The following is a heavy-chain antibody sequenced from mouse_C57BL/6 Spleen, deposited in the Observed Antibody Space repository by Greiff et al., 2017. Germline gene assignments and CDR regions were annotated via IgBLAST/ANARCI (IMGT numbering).Heavy chain of an antibody. CDR2: IDPEDGDT. D-gene: IGHD1-1*01. Sequence: EVQRVESGAELVRPGASVKLSCTASGFNIKDYYMHWVKQRPEQGLEWIGRIDPEDGDTEYAPKFQGKATMTADKSSNAAYLQLSSLTSEDTAVYYCTTGTTVVARGYFDVWGTGTTVTVSS. CDR1: GFNIKDYY. J-gene: IGHJ1*03. CDR3: TTGTTVVARGYFDV. V-gene: IGHV14-1*01.